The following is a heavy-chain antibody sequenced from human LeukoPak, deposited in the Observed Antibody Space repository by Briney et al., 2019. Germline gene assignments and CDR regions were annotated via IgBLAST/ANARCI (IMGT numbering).Heavy chain of an antibody. D-gene: IGHD4-17*01. Sequence: PSETLSLTCTVSGGSITSYFWSWIRQPPEKGLEWIGYIHYSGSSNYNPSLKSRVTISVDTSKNQFSLRLSSVTAADTAVYYCVNLKPDYGDYYYMDVWGKGTTVTVSS. V-gene: IGHV4-59*01. CDR1: GGSITSYF. J-gene: IGHJ6*03. CDR3: VNLKPDYGDYYYMDV. CDR2: IHYSGSS.